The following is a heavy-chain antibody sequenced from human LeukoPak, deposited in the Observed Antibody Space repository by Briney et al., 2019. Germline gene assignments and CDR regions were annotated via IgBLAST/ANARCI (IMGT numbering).Heavy chain of an antibody. CDR2: ISYDGSNK. V-gene: IGHV3-30*04. D-gene: IGHD2-21*02. CDR1: GFTFGDYA. CDR3: AKENPYCGGDCYPQV. J-gene: IGHJ6*04. Sequence: GGSLRLSCTASGFTFGDYAMSWFRQAPGKGLEWVAVISYDGSNKYYADSVKGRFTISRDNSKNTLYLQMNSLRAEDTAVYYCAKENPYCGGDCYPQVWGKGTTVTVSS.